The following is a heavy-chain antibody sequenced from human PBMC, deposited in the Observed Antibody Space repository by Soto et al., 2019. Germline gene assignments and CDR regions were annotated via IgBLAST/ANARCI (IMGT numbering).Heavy chain of an antibody. D-gene: IGHD3-10*01. V-gene: IGHV4-30-4*01. Sequence: PSETLSLTCTVSGGSISSDDYYWSWIRQPPGKGLEWIGYIYYSGTAYYNPSLKSRVSISIDTSKNQFSLKLNSVTVADTAVYYSARDLGYFGSGGERSFEPWGPGTLVTASS. J-gene: IGHJ5*02. CDR2: IYYSGTA. CDR1: GGSISSDDYY. CDR3: ARDLGYFGSGGERSFEP.